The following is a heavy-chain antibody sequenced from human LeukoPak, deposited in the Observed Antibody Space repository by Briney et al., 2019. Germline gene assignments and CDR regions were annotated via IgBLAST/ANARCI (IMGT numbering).Heavy chain of an antibody. Sequence: SVKLSCKASVYTFIGYYMHWVRQAPGQGLEWMGWINPHSGGTNYAQKFQGRVTMTRDTSISTAYMELSRLRSDDAAVYYCARAGKLMITMVRGALASKKGFHMWGQGTMVTVSS. CDR2: INPHSGGT. D-gene: IGHD3-10*01. J-gene: IGHJ3*02. V-gene: IGHV1-2*02. CDR1: VYTFIGYY. CDR3: ARAGKLMITMVRGALASKKGFHM.